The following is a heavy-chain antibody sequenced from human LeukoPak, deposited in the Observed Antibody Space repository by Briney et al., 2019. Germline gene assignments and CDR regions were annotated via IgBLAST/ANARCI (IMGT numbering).Heavy chain of an antibody. CDR3: ARVRGYDILTGYFDY. V-gene: IGHV4-59*01. CDR1: GGSISSYY. J-gene: IGHJ4*02. CDR2: IYYSGST. D-gene: IGHD3-9*01. Sequence: SETLTLTCTVSGGSISSYYWSWIRQPPGKGLEWIGYIYYSGSTNYNPSLKSRVTISVDTSKNQFSLKLSSVTAADTAVYYCARVRGYDILTGYFDYWGQGTLVTVSS.